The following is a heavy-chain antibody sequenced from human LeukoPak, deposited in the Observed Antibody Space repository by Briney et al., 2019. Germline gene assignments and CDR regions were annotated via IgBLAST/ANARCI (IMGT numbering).Heavy chain of an antibody. CDR3: AKDLEYDFWNGYYYYYYGMDV. CDR2: ISYDGSNK. Sequence: GGSLRLSCAASGFTFSSYAMSWVRQAPGKGLEWVAVISYDGSNKYYADSVKGRFTISRDNSKNTLYLQMNSLRAEDTAVYYCAKDLEYDFWNGYYYYYYGMDVWGQGTTVTVSS. CDR1: GFTFSSYA. D-gene: IGHD3-3*01. V-gene: IGHV3-30*18. J-gene: IGHJ6*02.